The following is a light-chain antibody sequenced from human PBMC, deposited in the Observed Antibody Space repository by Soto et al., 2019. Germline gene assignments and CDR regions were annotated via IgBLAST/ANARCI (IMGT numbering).Light chain of an antibody. Sequence: QSVLTQPPSASGTPGQRVTMSCSGSSSNIGSNSVYWYQQLPGTAPKLLIYNNNHRPAEVPDRFSGSKSGTSGSLAISGLRSEDEADYFCAAWDGSLSGRFVFGTGTKLTVL. CDR1: SSNIGSNS. CDR3: AAWDGSLSGRFV. CDR2: NNN. V-gene: IGLV1-47*02. J-gene: IGLJ1*01.